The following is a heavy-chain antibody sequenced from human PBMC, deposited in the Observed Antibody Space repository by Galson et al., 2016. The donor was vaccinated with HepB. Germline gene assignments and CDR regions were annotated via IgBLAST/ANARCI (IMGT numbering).Heavy chain of an antibody. V-gene: IGHV4-4*02. CDR3: ARQGAIGYCYGR. Sequence: SETLSLTCNVSGDSITSGNWWTWVRQPPGKGLEWIGEIFHSGSTKYNPSLERRVTISVDKSGNQVSLHLDSVTAADTAVYYCARQGAIGYCYGRWGQGTLVTVSS. D-gene: IGHD5-18*01. J-gene: IGHJ4*02. CDR1: GDSITSGNW. CDR2: IFHSGST.